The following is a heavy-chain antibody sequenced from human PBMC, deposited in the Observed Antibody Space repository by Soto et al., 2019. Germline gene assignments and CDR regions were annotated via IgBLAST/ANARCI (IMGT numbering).Heavy chain of an antibody. CDR3: ARPDVGDYWYFDL. J-gene: IGHJ2*01. CDR1: GGTFSSHT. D-gene: IGHD4-17*01. Sequence: QDQLVQSGAEVKKPGSSVKVSCKASGGTFSSHTFSWVRQAPGQGLEWMGRIIPALGTATYAQKFQGRVTITADESATTVYMELNSLRSEDTAVYYCARPDVGDYWYFDLCGSGTLVTGSS. V-gene: IGHV1-69*08. CDR2: IIPALGTA.